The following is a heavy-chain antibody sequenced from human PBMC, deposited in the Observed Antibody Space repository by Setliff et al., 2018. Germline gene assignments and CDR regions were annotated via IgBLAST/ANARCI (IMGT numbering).Heavy chain of an antibody. D-gene: IGHD6-19*01. CDR2: IYYSGST. CDR3: ARESGWRDFDY. Sequence: SETLSLTCTVSGGSISSGDYYWSWIRQPPGKGLEWIGYIYYSGSTYYNPSLKSRVTISVDTSKNQFSLKLSSVTAADTAVYYCARESGWRDFDYWGQGTLVTVSS. J-gene: IGHJ4*02. V-gene: IGHV4-30-4*08. CDR1: GGSISSGDYY.